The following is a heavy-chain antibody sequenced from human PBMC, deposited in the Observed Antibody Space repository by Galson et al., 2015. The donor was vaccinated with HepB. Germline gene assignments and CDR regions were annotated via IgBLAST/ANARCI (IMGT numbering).Heavy chain of an antibody. CDR1: EFTFSSYA. CDR3: ASAPTYTIDY. CDR2: ISYDGSNK. D-gene: IGHD5-18*01. V-gene: IGHV3-30-3*01. Sequence: SLRLSCAASEFTFSSYAIHWVRQAPGKGLEWVAVISYDGSNKYYADSVKGRFTISRDKSKNTLYLQMNSLRAEDTAVYYCASAPTYTIDYWGQGTLVTVSS. J-gene: IGHJ4*02.